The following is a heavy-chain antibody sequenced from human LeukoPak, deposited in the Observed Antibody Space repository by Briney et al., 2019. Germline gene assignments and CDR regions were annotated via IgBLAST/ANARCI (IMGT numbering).Heavy chain of an antibody. D-gene: IGHD1-1*01. CDR1: GFTFSSYG. V-gene: IGHV3-30*02. CDR2: IRYDGSNE. J-gene: IGHJ6*02. Sequence: GGSLRLSCVASGFTFSSYGMHWVRQAPGKGLEWVAFIRYDGSNEYVDSVKGRFTISRDNSKNTLYLQMNSLKPEDTAVYYCARGQTGTSPKGYYYYGMDVWGQGTTVIVSS. CDR3: ARGQTGTSPKGYYYYGMDV.